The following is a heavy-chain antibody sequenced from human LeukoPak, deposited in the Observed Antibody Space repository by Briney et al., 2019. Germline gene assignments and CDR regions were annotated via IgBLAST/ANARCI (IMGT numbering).Heavy chain of an antibody. V-gene: IGHV4-61*02. CDR2: IYTSGST. Sequence: SETPSLTCTVSGGSISSGSYYWSWIRQPAGKGLEWIGRIYTSGSTNYNPSLKSRVTISVDTSKNQFSLKLSSVTAADTAVYYCARTGIVGAHAFDIWGQGTMVTVSS. D-gene: IGHD1-26*01. CDR3: ARTGIVGAHAFDI. J-gene: IGHJ3*02. CDR1: GGSISSGSYY.